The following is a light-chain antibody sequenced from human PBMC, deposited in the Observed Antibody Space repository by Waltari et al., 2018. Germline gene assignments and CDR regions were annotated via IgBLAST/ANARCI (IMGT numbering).Light chain of an antibody. CDR1: QSVSSY. V-gene: IGKV3-11*01. J-gene: IGKJ4*01. CDR2: DTS. CDR3: QQRSNWRGPLT. Sequence: EIVLTQSPATLSLSPGERATLSCRASQSVSSYLAWYQQKPGQAPSLLIYDTSNRATGIPARFSGSGSGTDFTLTISSLEPEDFAVYYCQQRSNWRGPLTFGGGTKVEIK.